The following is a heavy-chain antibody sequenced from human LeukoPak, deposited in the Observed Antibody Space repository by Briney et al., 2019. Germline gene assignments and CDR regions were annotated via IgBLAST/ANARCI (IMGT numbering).Heavy chain of an antibody. Sequence: PSETLSLTCTVSGSSISSYYWSWIRQPPGKGLEWIGYIYYSGSTNYNPSLKSRVTISVDTSKNQFSLKLSSVTAADTAVYYCARDIGYYYDSSGYYGRIFDYWGQGTLVTVSS. V-gene: IGHV4-59*01. CDR2: IYYSGST. CDR1: GSSISSYY. J-gene: IGHJ4*02. CDR3: ARDIGYYYDSSGYYGRIFDY. D-gene: IGHD3-22*01.